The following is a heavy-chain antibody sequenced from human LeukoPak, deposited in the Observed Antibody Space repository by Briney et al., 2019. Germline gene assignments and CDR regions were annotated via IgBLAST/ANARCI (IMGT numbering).Heavy chain of an antibody. CDR1: GGTFSSYA. D-gene: IGHD3-10*01. CDR2: IIPIFGTA. J-gene: IGHJ6*03. V-gene: IGHV1-69*05. Sequence: GASVKLSFKASGGTFSSYAISWVRMAPGQGLELKGGIIPIFGTANYAQKFQGRITITTGEATSTAYMELSSRRSEDTAVYYSARGRFGELFSDYYYYFYMDVWGEGKTVTVSS. CDR3: ARGRFGELFSDYYYYFYMDV.